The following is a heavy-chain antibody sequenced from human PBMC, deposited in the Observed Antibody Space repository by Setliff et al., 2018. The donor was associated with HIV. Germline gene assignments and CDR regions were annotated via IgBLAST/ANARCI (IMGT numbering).Heavy chain of an antibody. D-gene: IGHD6-13*01. J-gene: IGHJ4*02. CDR2: IYIRGGT. CDR3: TKEERTSWPRVDS. Sequence: SETLSLTCSVSGGSIGSDGYFWTWIRQPAGKGLEWIGRIYIRGGTSYSPSLKSRATISLDTSKNQFSLMLTSVTAADTAVYYCTKEERTSWPRVDSWGQGTLVTVSS. V-gene: IGHV4-61*02. CDR1: GGSIGSDGYF.